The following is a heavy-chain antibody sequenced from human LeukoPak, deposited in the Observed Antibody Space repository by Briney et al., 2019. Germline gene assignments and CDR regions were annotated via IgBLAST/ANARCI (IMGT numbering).Heavy chain of an antibody. CDR1: GGTFSSYA. Sequence: SVKVSCKASGGTFSSYAISWVRQAPGQGLEWMGGIIPIFGTANYAQKFQGRVTINTDESTSTAYMELSSLRSEDTAVYYCARSSGIAVAGPRDYYYYYMDVWGKGTTVTVSS. D-gene: IGHD6-19*01. V-gene: IGHV1-69*05. CDR3: ARSSGIAVAGPRDYYYYYMDV. J-gene: IGHJ6*03. CDR2: IIPIFGTA.